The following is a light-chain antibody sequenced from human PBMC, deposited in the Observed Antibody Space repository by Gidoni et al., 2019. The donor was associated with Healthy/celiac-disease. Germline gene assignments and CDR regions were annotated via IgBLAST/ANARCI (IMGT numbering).Light chain of an antibody. CDR3: QQCYSTPPT. Sequence: DIEVTQSPSSLSASVGHRVTITCRASQSISSYLNWYQQKPGKAPKLLIYAASSLQSGVPSRFSGSGSGTDFTLTISSLQPEDFATYYCQQCYSTPPTFGGGTKVEIK. V-gene: IGKV1-39*01. CDR2: AAS. J-gene: IGKJ4*01. CDR1: QSISSY.